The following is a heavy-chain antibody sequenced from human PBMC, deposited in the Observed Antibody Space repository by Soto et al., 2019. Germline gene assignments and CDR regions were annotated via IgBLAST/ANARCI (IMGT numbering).Heavy chain of an antibody. D-gene: IGHD6-13*01. J-gene: IGHJ5*01. CDR1: GAFISCYY. CDR3: ARESTVAGTDNWFDS. CDR2: IYTSGST. V-gene: IGHV4-4*07. Sequence: SETLSLTCTVSGAFISCYYWIWIRQPAGKGLEWIGRIYTSGSTKYSPSLKSRATMSVDTSKKQFSLKLNSVTAADTAVYYCARESTVAGTDNWFDSWGQGTLVTVSS.